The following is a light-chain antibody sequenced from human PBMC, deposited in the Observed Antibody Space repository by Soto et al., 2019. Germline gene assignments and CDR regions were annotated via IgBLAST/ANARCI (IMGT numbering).Light chain of an antibody. CDR3: QQYVTSPFT. J-gene: IGKJ3*01. Sequence: EIVLTQSPGTLSLSPGDTATLSCRASQSVSSSYLAWYQQKPGQSPRLLIYGTSGRATGIPDRFIGSGSGTDFTLTISRLEPEDFAVYYCQQYVTSPFTFGPGTKVESK. CDR2: GTS. CDR1: QSVSSSY. V-gene: IGKV3-20*01.